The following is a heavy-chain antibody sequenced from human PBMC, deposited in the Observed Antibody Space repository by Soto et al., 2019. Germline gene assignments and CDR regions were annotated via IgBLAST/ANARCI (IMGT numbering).Heavy chain of an antibody. J-gene: IGHJ3*02. CDR2: IKSKTDGGTT. D-gene: IGHD3-22*01. Sequence: GGSLRLSCAASGFTFSNAWMNWVRQAPGKGLEWVGRIKSKTDGGTTDYAAPVKGRFTISRDDSKNTLYLQMNSLKTEDTAVYYCTTDFYDSSGYYYVLFAFDIWGQGTMVTVSS. CDR1: GFTFSNAW. CDR3: TTDFYDSSGYYYVLFAFDI. V-gene: IGHV3-15*07.